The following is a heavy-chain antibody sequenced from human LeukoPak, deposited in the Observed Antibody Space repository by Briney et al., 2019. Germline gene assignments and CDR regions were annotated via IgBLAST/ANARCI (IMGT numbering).Heavy chain of an antibody. V-gene: IGHV1-69*13. Sequence: ASVKVPCKASGGTFSSYAISWVRQAPGQGLEWMGGIIPIFGTANYAQKFQGRVTITADESTSTAYMELSSLRSEDTAVYYCAREGYSSSWYFDYWGQGTLVTVSS. CDR2: IIPIFGTA. D-gene: IGHD6-13*01. CDR1: GGTFSSYA. J-gene: IGHJ4*02. CDR3: AREGYSSSWYFDY.